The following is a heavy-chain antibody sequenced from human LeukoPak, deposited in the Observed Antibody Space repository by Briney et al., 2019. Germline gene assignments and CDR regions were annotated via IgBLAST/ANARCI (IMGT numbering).Heavy chain of an antibody. J-gene: IGHJ5*02. CDR1: GGSVSRYY. CDR3: ARGYGSRWFDP. CDR2: MFYSGTT. V-gene: IGHV4-59*02. D-gene: IGHD3-10*01. Sequence: SETLSLTCTVSGGSVSRYYWSWIRQPPGKGLEWIGYMFYSGTTNYNPSLKSRVTISVDTSENQFSLRLNSVTAADTAVYYCARGYGSRWFDPWGQGTLVTVSS.